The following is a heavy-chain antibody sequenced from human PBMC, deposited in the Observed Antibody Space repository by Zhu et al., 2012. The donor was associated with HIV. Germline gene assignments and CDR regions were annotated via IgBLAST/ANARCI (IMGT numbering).Heavy chain of an antibody. V-gene: IGHV4-39*07. D-gene: IGHD3-10*01. CDR1: GGSISSSNYY. J-gene: IGHJ1*01. CDR3: ARHEDLYYYVSGSYYRGGYFQH. Sequence: QVQLQESGPGLVKPSETLSLTCTVSGGSISSSNYYWGWIRQPPGKGLEWIGSIFYSGNTYYNPSLKSRVTISVDTSKNQISLKLSSVTAADTAVYYCARHEDLYYYVSGSYYRGGYFQHWGQGTLVTVSS. CDR2: IFYSGNT.